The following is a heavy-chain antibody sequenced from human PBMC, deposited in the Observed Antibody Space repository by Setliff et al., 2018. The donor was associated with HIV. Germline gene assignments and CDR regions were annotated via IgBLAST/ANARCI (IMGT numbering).Heavy chain of an antibody. D-gene: IGHD5-18*01. CDR2: IYYSGST. V-gene: IGHV4-39*01. CDR3: ARHNTGYGYGYDYYYYYRDV. J-gene: IGHJ6*03. Sequence: PSETLSLTCTVSGGSISSSSYYWGWIRQPPGKGLEWIGSIYYSGSTYYNPSLKSRVTISVDTSKNQFSLKLSSVTAADTAVYYCARHNTGYGYGYDYYYYYRDVWGKGTTVTV. CDR1: GGSISSSSYY.